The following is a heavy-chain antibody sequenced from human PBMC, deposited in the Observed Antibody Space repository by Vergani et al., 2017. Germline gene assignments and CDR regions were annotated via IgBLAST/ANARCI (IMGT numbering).Heavy chain of an antibody. Sequence: EVQLVESGGGLVKPGGSLRLSCAASGFTFSSYSMNWVRQAPGKGLEWVSSISSSSSYIYYADSVKGRFTISRDNAKNSLYLQMNSLRAEDTAVYYCAQILDYYDSSGYYNYFDYWGQGTLVTVSS. V-gene: IGHV3-21*01. CDR3: AQILDYYDSSGYYNYFDY. J-gene: IGHJ4*02. CDR1: GFTFSSYS. CDR2: ISSSSSYI. D-gene: IGHD3-22*01.